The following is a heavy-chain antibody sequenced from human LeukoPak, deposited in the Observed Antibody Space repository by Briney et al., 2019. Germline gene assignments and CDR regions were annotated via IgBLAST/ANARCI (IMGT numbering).Heavy chain of an antibody. CDR3: ARDGQEFSSSWYADY. CDR2: ISSSSSYI. CDR1: GFTFDDYA. Sequence: GGSLRLSCAASGFTFDDYAMHWVRQAPGKGLEWVSSISSSSSYIYYADSVKGRFTISRDNAKNSLYLQMNSLRAEDTAVYYCARDGQEFSSSWYADYWGQGTLVTVSS. J-gene: IGHJ4*02. V-gene: IGHV3-21*01. D-gene: IGHD6-13*01.